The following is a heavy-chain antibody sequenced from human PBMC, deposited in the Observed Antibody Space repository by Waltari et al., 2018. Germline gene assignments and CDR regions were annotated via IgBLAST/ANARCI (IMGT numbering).Heavy chain of an antibody. CDR2: ISGSGGST. CDR1: GFTFVNYA. CDR3: AKEYSYGPGDGFDI. Sequence: EVQLVESGGGLVQPGGSLRLPCAASGFTFVNYAMNWVRQAPGKGLEWVSGISGSGGSTYHADSVKGRFTISRENSKNTLYLQMNSLRAEDTAVYYCAKEYSYGPGDGFDIWGQGTMVTVSS. V-gene: IGHV3-23*04. J-gene: IGHJ3*02. D-gene: IGHD5-18*01.